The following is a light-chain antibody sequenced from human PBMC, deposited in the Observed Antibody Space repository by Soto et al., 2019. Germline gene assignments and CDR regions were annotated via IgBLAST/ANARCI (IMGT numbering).Light chain of an antibody. CDR2: AVS. Sequence: SVLTQPSSGVWAPGPSITISRPRNTNDFAPYNYVSWYQQHPGKAPKLMIYAVSNRPSGVSNRFSGSKSGNTASLTISGLQAEDEADYYCSSYTRSSAPYVFGTGTKATVL. J-gene: IGLJ1*01. CDR1: TNDFAPYNY. CDR3: SSYTRSSAPYV. V-gene: IGLV2-14*01.